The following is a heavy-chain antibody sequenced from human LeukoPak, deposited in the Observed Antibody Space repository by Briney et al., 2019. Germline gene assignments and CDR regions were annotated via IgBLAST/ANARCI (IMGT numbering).Heavy chain of an antibody. J-gene: IGHJ4*02. CDR1: GFTFSGYW. D-gene: IGHD2-2*02. CDR2: IDNDGHGI. V-gene: IGHV3-74*01. CDR3: ARGAGGYCSSTSCYTMAFDY. Sequence: PGGSLRLSCAASGFTFSGYWMHWVRQGPEKGLELVSRIDNDGHGIIYADSVKGRFTTSRDNAKNTLYLQMNSLRAEDTAVYYCARGAGGYCSSTSCYTMAFDYWGQGILVTVSS.